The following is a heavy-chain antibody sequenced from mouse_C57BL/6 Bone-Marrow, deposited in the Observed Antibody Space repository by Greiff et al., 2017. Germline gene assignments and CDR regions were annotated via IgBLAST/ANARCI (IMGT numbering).Heavy chain of an antibody. D-gene: IGHD2-1*01. V-gene: IGHV1-47*01. CDR3: ARGGNYRGYYFDY. J-gene: IGHJ2*01. Sequence: VQLQQSGAELVKPGASVKMSCKASGYTFTTYPIEWMKQNHGKSLEWIGNLIPYNDDTKYNEKFKGKATLTVEKSSSTVYLELSRLTSDDSAVYYCARGGNYRGYYFDYWGQGTTLTVSS. CDR2: LIPYNDDT. CDR1: GYTFTTYP.